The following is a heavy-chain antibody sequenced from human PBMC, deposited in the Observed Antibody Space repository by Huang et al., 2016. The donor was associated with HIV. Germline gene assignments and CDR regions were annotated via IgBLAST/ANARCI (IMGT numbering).Heavy chain of an antibody. V-gene: IGHV1-18*01. CDR2: ISAYNGNT. D-gene: IGHD1-1*01. Sequence: QVELVQSGAEVKRPGASVRVSCKAAGYIFTKYGINWVRQAPGKGLEWMGWISAYNGNTNYAEKFKGRVTLTRDTSATTAYMELRDVTSADTAVYYCARDHWYPLQNWFDLWGQGTLVTVSS. CDR1: GYIFTKYG. CDR3: ARDHWYPLQNWFDL. J-gene: IGHJ5*01.